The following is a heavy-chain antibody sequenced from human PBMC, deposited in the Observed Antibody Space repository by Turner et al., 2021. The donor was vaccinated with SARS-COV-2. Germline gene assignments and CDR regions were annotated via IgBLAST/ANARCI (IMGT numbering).Heavy chain of an antibody. V-gene: IGHV4-4*07. D-gene: IGHD3-16*01. Sequence: QVQLQESGPGLVLPPETLSLTVSVPVGSFTRFSWSWIRQPAGKGLEWIGRVFSNGSTNYNPSLKSRVTMSVDTSKNQFSLNLSSVTAADTAVYYCARDHGVYWGQGTLISVSS. CDR3: ARDHGVY. CDR2: VFSNGST. CDR1: VGSFTRFS. J-gene: IGHJ4*02.